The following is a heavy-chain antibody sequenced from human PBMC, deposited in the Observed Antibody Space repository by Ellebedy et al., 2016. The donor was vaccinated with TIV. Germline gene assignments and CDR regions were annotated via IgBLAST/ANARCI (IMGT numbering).Heavy chain of an antibody. CDR2: IKSKTDGGAA. CDR3: TTVYRYNYDSV. J-gene: IGHJ4*02. CDR1: GFTFSNAW. V-gene: IGHV3-15*01. D-gene: IGHD5-18*01. Sequence: GGSLRLSCAASGFTFSNAWMNWVRQAPGKGLEWVGRIKSKTDGGAADYAAPVKGRFTISRDDSRNTLYLQMNSLKTEDTAVYFCTTVYRYNYDSVWGQGTLVTVSS.